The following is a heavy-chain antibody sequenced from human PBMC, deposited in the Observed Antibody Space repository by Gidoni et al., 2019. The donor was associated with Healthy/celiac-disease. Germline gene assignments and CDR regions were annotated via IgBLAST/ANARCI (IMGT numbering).Heavy chain of an antibody. Sequence: EVQLLESGGGLVQPGGSLRLSCAAPGFTFSSYAMSWVRRAPGKGLEWVSAISGSGGSTYYADSVKGRFTISRDNSKNTLYLQMNSLRAEDTAVYYCAKDDGILWFGEKSDYWGQGTLVTVSS. CDR2: ISGSGGST. CDR3: AKDDGILWFGEKSDY. D-gene: IGHD3-10*01. V-gene: IGHV3-23*01. CDR1: GFTFSSYA. J-gene: IGHJ4*02.